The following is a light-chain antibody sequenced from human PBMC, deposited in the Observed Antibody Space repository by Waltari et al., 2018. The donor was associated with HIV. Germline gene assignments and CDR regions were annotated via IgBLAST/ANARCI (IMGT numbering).Light chain of an antibody. CDR1: YIGTKN. Sequence: SYQLTQPPSLSVAPGQTATITCGGDYIGTKNVRWYQQKPGQAPLLVIFKNINRPSGIPERFSGSNSGNTAILTISAAQVADEADYYCQVWDSSTVIFGSGTTFTV. V-gene: IGLV3-9*01. J-gene: IGLJ1*01. CDR3: QVWDSSTVI. CDR2: KNI.